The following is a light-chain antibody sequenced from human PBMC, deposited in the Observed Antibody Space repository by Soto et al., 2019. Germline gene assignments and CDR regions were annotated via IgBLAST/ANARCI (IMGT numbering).Light chain of an antibody. CDR1: QSISNY. CDR3: QHSFSTPWT. Sequence: DIQMTQSPSSLSASVGDRVTITCRASQSISNYLNWYQQKPGKVPELLIYGASNLQSGVPSRFTGSGSGTDFTLTISSLQPEDIATYYCQHSFSTPWTFRQGTKVDI. CDR2: GAS. J-gene: IGKJ1*01. V-gene: IGKV1-39*01.